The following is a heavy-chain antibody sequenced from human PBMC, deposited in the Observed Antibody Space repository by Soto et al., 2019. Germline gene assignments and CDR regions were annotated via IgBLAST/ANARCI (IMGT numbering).Heavy chain of an antibody. CDR1: GFTFSSYA. CDR3: AKDPGSTSSFDS. J-gene: IGHJ4*02. V-gene: IGHV3-23*01. CDR2: ISGSGGST. Sequence: PGGSLRLSCASSGFTFSSYAMSWVRQAPGKGLEWVSAISGSGGSTYYADSVKGRFTISRDNSKNTLYLQMNSLRAEDTAVYYCAKDPGSTSSFDSWGQGTLVTVSS. D-gene: IGHD2-2*01.